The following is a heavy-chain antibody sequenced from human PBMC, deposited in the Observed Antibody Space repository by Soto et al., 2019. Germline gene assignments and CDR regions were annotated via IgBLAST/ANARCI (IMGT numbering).Heavy chain of an antibody. D-gene: IGHD6-19*01. Sequence: SETLSLTCTGSGGFISRSSYFLGWIRQPPGKGLEWIGSIYYSGSTYYNPSLKSRVTISVDTSKNQFSLKLSSVTAADTAVYYCARQRQWLVRGYYYYMDVWGKGTTVTVSS. CDR1: GGFISRSSYF. J-gene: IGHJ6*03. CDR2: IYYSGST. CDR3: ARQRQWLVRGYYYYMDV. V-gene: IGHV4-39*01.